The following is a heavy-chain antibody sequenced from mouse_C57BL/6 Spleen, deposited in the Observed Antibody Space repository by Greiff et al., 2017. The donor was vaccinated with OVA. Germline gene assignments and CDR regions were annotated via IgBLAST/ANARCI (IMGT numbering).Heavy chain of an antibody. CDR1: GYTFTDYN. CDR3: ARITTVVARYYYAMDY. J-gene: IGHJ4*01. D-gene: IGHD1-1*01. CDR2: INPNNGGT. V-gene: IGHV1-18*01. Sequence: EVQLQQSGPELVKPGASVKIPCKASGYTFTDYNMDWVKQSHGKGLEWIGDINPNNGGTIYNQKFKGKATLTVDKSSSTAYMELRSLTSEDTAVYYCARITTVVARYYYAMDYWGQGTSVTVSS.